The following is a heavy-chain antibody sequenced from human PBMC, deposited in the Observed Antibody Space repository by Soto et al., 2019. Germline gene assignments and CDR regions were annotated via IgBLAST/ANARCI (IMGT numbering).Heavy chain of an antibody. V-gene: IGHV4-31*03. D-gene: IGHD3-10*01. J-gene: IGHJ6*02. CDR3: ARGSSSGSSPSGMDV. CDR2: IYYSGST. CDR1: GGSISSGGYY. Sequence: SETLSLTCTVSGGSISSGGYYWSWIRQHPGKGLEWIGYIYYSGSTYYNPSLKSRVTISVDTSKNQFSLKLSSVTAADTTVYYCARGSSSGSSPSGMDVWGQGTTVTVSS.